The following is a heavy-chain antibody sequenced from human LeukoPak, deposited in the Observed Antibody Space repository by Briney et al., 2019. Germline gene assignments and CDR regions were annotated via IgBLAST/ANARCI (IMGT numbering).Heavy chain of an antibody. V-gene: IGHV3-21*01. D-gene: IGHD6-19*01. CDR1: GFTFNDYN. CDR2: FSCSGSYI. CDR3: ARASVAGPSLIDY. J-gene: IGHJ4*01. Sequence: GGSLTLTCAASGFTFNDYNMNWVRQAPGKGLEWVSFFSCSGSYIYYAESVKGRFTISRDNTENALYLQMNSLRAEDTAVYYCARASVAGPSLIDYCGHGNLVTVSS.